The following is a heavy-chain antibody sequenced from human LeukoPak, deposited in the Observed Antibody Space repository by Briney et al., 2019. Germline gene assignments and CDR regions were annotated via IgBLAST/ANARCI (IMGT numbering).Heavy chain of an antibody. CDR2: IYTSGST. V-gene: IGHV4-4*07. Sequence: SETLSLTCTVSGGSISSYYWSWIRQPAGKGLEWIGRIYTSGSTNYNPSLKSRVTMSVDTSKNQFSLKLSSVTAADTAVYYCARDQYYYDSSGSRVFDYWGQGTLVTVSS. D-gene: IGHD3-22*01. CDR1: GGSISSYY. J-gene: IGHJ4*02. CDR3: ARDQYYYDSSGSRVFDY.